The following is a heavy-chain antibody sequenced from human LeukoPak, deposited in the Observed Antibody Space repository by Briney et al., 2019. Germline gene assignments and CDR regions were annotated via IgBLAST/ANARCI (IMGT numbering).Heavy chain of an antibody. CDR2: ISYDGSNK. CDR3: ARGELWSDYFDY. D-gene: IGHD3-10*01. V-gene: IGHV3-30*04. CDR1: GFTFSSYA. Sequence: GGSLRLSCATSGFTFSSYAMHWVCQAPGKGLEWVAVISYDGSNKYYADSVKGRFTISRDNSKNTLYLQMNSLRAEDTAVYYCARGELWSDYFDYWGQGTLVTVSS. J-gene: IGHJ4*02.